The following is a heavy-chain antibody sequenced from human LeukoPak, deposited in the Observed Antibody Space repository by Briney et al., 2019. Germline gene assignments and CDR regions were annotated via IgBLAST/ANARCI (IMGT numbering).Heavy chain of an antibody. CDR3: ARTVSVGYFDY. J-gene: IGHJ4*02. V-gene: IGHV4-59*12. CDR2: IYHSGST. D-gene: IGHD4-23*01. Sequence: SETLSLTCTVSGGSISSYYWSWIRQPPGKGLEWIGYIYHSGSTYYNPSLKSRVTISVDRSKNQFSLKLSSVTAADTAVYYCARTVSVGYFDYWGQGTLVTVSS. CDR1: GGSISSYY.